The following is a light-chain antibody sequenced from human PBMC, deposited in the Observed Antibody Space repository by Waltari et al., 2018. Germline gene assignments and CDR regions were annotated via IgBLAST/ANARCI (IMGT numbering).Light chain of an antibody. J-gene: IGKJ3*01. CDR1: QGISNY. CDR3: PQHSFNPFT. V-gene: IGKV1-6*01. CDR2: QAA. Sequence: IQMTQSPSSLSASVGDRVTITCRARQGISNYLAWYKQKQGTAPKLLIYQAASSQTGVPSRFSGIGAWTDFTLTISSLQPEDFATYFCPQHSFNPFTFGPEAKLDIK.